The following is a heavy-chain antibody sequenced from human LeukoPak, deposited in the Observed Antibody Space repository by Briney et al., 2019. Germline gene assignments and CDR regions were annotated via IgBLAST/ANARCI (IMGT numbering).Heavy chain of an antibody. J-gene: IGHJ4*02. Sequence: SETLSLTCTVSGGSIRTYYWSWIRQSPGKGLEWIGYIYYSGSTNYNPSLKSRVTISVDTSKNQFSLKLTSVTAADTAVYYCARGGSHFDYWGQGTLVTVSS. D-gene: IGHD2-15*01. CDR3: ARGGSHFDY. CDR1: GGSIRTYY. CDR2: IYYSGST. V-gene: IGHV4-59*01.